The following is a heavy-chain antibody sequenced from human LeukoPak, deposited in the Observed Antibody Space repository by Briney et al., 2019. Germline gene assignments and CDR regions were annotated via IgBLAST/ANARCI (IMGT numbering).Heavy chain of an antibody. CDR3: AKDSSSRDGFDP. CDR1: GFTFDDYA. Sequence: AGSLRLSCAASGFTFDDYAMHWVRQAPGKGLECVSLISGDGGSTYYADSVKGRFTISRDNSKNSLYLQMNSLRTEDTALYYCAKDSSSRDGFDPWGQGTLVTVSS. V-gene: IGHV3-43*02. CDR2: ISGDGGST. J-gene: IGHJ5*02. D-gene: IGHD6-13*01.